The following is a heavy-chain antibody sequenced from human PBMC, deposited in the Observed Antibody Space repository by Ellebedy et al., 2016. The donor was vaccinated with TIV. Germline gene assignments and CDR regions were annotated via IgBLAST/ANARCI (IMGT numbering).Heavy chain of an antibody. Sequence: SETLSLXXAVYGGSFSGYYWSWIRQPPGKGLEWIGSIYHSGSTYYNPSLKSRVTISVDTSKNQFSLKLSSVTAADTAVYYCARDRAYSSGWYGIWDYWGQGTLVTVSS. V-gene: IGHV4-34*01. CDR3: ARDRAYSSGWYGIWDY. D-gene: IGHD6-19*01. CDR1: GGSFSGYY. J-gene: IGHJ4*02. CDR2: IYHSGST.